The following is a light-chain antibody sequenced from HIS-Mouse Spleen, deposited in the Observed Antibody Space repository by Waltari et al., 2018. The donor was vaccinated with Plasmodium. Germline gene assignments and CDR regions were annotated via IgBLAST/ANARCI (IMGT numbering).Light chain of an antibody. Sequence: SYELTQPPSVSVSPGQTARITCSGDALPKQYAYWYQQKPGQAPVLVIYKDRERPSGIPGRFSGSRSGTTVTLTISGVQAEDEADYYCQSADSSGTPNWVFGGGTKLTVL. CDR2: KDR. J-gene: IGLJ3*02. CDR3: QSADSSGTPNWV. CDR1: ALPKQY. V-gene: IGLV3-25*03.